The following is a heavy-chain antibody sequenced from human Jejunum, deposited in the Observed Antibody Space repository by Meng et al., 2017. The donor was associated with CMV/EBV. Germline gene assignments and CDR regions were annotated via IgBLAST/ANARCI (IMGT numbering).Heavy chain of an antibody. V-gene: IGHV1-18*01. CDR3: ARGAPPDY. Sequence: VCCKASGYTLTSYGIDGVRQAPRQGLEWMGWISAYDGNAYFAQKFQGRVTMTRDTSTSTGYMELRSLRSDDTAVYYCARGAPPDYWGQGTLGTVSS. J-gene: IGHJ4*02. CDR2: ISAYDGNA. CDR1: GYTLTSYG.